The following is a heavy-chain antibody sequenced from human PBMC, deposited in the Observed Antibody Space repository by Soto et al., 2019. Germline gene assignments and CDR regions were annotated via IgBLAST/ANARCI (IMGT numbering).Heavy chain of an antibody. D-gene: IGHD6-19*01. V-gene: IGHV3-73*01. J-gene: IGHJ4*02. CDR2: IRSKANSYAT. CDR3: STLSSGWYFDY. CDR1: GFTFSGSA. Sequence: GGSLRLSCAASGFTFSGSAMHWVRQASGKGLEWVGRIRSKANSYATAYAASVKGRFTISRDDSKNTAYLQMNSLKTEDTAVYYCSTLSSGWYFDYWGQGTLVTVSS.